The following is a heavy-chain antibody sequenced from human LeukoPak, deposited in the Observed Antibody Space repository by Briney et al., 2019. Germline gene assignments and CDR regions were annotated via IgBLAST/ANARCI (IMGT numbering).Heavy chain of an antibody. V-gene: IGHV3-30*04. Sequence: GGSLRLSCAASGFTFSSYAMHWVRQAPGKGLEWVAVISYDGSNKYYADSVKGRLTISRDNSKNTLYLQMNSLRAEDTAVYYCARDKQWPRSYYYYYYGMDVWGKGTTVTVSS. CDR3: ARDKQWPRSYYYYYYGMDV. D-gene: IGHD6-19*01. CDR2: ISYDGSNK. J-gene: IGHJ6*04. CDR1: GFTFSSYA.